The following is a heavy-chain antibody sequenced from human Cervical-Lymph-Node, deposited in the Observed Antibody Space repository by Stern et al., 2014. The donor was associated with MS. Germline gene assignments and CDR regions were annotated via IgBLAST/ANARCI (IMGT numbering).Heavy chain of an antibody. CDR3: ARHFASGHNGHDWHFDV. Sequence: EVQLVESGAETRKPGESLKIACSGSEDSFTNYWIAWVRQTPGKGLEWMGIVYPGDSDVIYSPSFQGQVTFSADRSTNTAYLQWSRLKVSDSATYYCARHFASGHNGHDWHFDVWGQGTLVTVSS. J-gene: IGHJ4*02. V-gene: IGHV5-51*03. D-gene: IGHD5-12*01. CDR2: VYPGDSDV. CDR1: EDSFTNYW.